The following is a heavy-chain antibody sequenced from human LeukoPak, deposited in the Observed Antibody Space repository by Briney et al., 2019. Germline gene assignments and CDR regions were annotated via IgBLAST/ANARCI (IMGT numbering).Heavy chain of an antibody. Sequence: SETMSLTCTVSGGSISISSYYRGWIRQPPGKGLEWIGSIYYSGSTYYNPSLKSRVTISVDTSKNQFSLKLSSVTAADTAVYDCARHPSGYSSGWGGYWGQGTLVTVSS. CDR2: IYYSGST. V-gene: IGHV4-39*01. J-gene: IGHJ4*02. CDR3: ARHPSGYSSGWGGY. CDR1: GGSISISSYY. D-gene: IGHD6-19*01.